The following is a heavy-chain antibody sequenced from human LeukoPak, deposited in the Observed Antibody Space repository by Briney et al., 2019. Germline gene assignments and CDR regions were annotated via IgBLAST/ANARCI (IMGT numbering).Heavy chain of an antibody. J-gene: IGHJ4*02. CDR1: GFSFSTYW. CDR3: ARPRDDSSLNRPLY. CDR2: IKQDGSEK. Sequence: PGGCLRLSCTAPGFSFSTYWMSWVRQAPGKGLEWVANIKQDGSEKYYVDSVKGRFTISRDDAKNSLYLQMNSLRAEDTAVYYCARPRDDSSLNRPLYWGQGALVTVSS. D-gene: IGHD3-22*01. V-gene: IGHV3-7*03.